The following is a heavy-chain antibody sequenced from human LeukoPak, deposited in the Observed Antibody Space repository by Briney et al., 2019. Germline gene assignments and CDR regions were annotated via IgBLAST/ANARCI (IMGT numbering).Heavy chain of an antibody. CDR2: IRSKPYGGTT. CDR3: TRELGFFDSTRGDSFDI. J-gene: IGHJ3*02. Sequence: GGSLRLSCTASGFTFGDYAMSWFRQPPGKGLEWVAFIRSKPYGGTTEYAASVKGRFTISSDDSKSIAHLQMNSLRTEDTAVYYCTRELGFFDSTRGDSFDIWGQGTLVSVSS. CDR1: GFTFGDYA. V-gene: IGHV3-49*03. D-gene: IGHD3-22*01.